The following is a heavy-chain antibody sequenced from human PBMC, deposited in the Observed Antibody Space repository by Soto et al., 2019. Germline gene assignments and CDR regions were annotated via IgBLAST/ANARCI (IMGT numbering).Heavy chain of an antibody. Sequence: EVQLVESGGGLVKPGGSLRLSCAASGFTFSSYSMNWVRQAPGKGLEWVSSISSSSTYIYYADSVRGRFTISRDNAKNSLYLQMNSLRAEDTAVYYCARDVTLSSGLFDYWGQGTLVTVSS. CDR1: GFTFSSYS. CDR3: ARDVTLSSGLFDY. V-gene: IGHV3-21*01. D-gene: IGHD6-19*01. CDR2: ISSSSTYI. J-gene: IGHJ4*02.